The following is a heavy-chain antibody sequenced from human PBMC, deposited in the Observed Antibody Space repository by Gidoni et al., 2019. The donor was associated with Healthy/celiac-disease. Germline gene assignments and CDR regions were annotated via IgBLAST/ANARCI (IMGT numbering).Heavy chain of an antibody. J-gene: IGHJ3*02. CDR3: AKGTWGSYRYNDAFDI. CDR1: GFTFEDYA. CDR2: ISWNSGSI. Sequence: EVQLVESGGGLVQPGRSLRLSCAASGFTFEDYAMHWVRQAPGKGLEWVSGISWNSGSIGYADSVKGRFTISRDNAKNSLYLQMNSLRAEDTALYYCAKGTWGSYRYNDAFDIWGQGTMVTVSS. V-gene: IGHV3-9*01. D-gene: IGHD3-16*02.